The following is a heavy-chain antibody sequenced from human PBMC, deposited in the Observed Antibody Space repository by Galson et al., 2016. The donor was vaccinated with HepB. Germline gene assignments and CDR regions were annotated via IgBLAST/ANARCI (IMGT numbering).Heavy chain of an antibody. V-gene: IGHV3-13*01. Sequence: SLRLSCAASGFTFSSYDMHWVRQGTGIGLEWVSGIGVAGDTYYPGSVQGRFTISRENAKNTLILQMGSLRAGDSAVYYCARGAYLTRGYRGYDLHYWGQGTVVPVSS. CDR3: ARGAYLTRGYRGYDLHY. CDR2: IGVAGDT. D-gene: IGHD5-12*01. CDR1: GFTFSSYD. J-gene: IGHJ4*02.